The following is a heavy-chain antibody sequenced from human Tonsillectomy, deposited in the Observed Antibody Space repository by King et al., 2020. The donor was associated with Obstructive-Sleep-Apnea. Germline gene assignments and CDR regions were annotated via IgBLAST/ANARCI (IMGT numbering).Heavy chain of an antibody. D-gene: IGHD2-21*02. CDR3: ARLSYCGDGCYFDY. V-gene: IGHV5-51*01. J-gene: IGHJ4*02. CDR2: IYPADSNT. CDR1: GYSFTSYW. Sequence: QLVQSGAEVKKSGESLKISCRGSGYSFTSYWITWVRQMPGKGLEWMGIIYPADSNTRYSPSFQGQVTFSVDKSISTAYLQWSSLSASDTATYYCARLSYCGDGCYFDYWGQGTLVTVSS.